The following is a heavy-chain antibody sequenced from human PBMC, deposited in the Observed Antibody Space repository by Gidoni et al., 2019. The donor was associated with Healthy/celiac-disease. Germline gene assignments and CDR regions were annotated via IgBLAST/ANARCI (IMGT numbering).Heavy chain of an antibody. V-gene: IGHV1-2*06. CDR3: ARSIRYYDSSGYEI. J-gene: IGHJ3*02. CDR1: GYPFTGYY. CDR2: INPKSVGT. D-gene: IGHD3-22*01. Sequence: QVQLVQSGAEVKKPGASVKVSCKASGYPFTGYYMHWVRQAPGQGLEWMGRINPKSVGTNYAQKFQGRVTMTRDTSISTAYMELSRLRSDDTAVYYCARSIRYYDSSGYEIWGQGTMVTVSS.